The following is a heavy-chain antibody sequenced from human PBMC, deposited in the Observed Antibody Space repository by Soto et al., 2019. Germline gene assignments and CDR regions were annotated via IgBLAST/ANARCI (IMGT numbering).Heavy chain of an antibody. Sequence: QVQLVESGGGVVQPGRSLRLSCAASGFTFSSYAMHWVRQAPGKGLEWVAVISYDGSNKYYADSVKGRFTISRDNSKNTLYLQMNSLRAEDTAVYYCASEPAGEQPTDYWGQGTLVTVSS. V-gene: IGHV3-30-3*01. CDR3: ASEPAGEQPTDY. D-gene: IGHD2-2*01. J-gene: IGHJ4*02. CDR2: ISYDGSNK. CDR1: GFTFSSYA.